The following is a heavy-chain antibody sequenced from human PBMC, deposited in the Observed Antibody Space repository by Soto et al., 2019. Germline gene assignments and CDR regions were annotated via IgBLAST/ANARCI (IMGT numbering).Heavy chain of an antibody. V-gene: IGHV1-18*04. J-gene: IGHJ6*02. CDR3: VRDPGGYCTSTSSHWDV. D-gene: IGHD2-2*01. CDR1: GYTFTVYG. CDR2: INAYNGIT. Sequence: QVQLVQSGAEVKKPGASLRVSCKASGYTFTVYGLSWVRQAPGHGLEWMGWINAYNGITNYAQEIQARVTTTTDTSTSTAYMELRSLRSDDTAVYYCVRDPGGYCTSTSSHWDVLGQATTVTVAS.